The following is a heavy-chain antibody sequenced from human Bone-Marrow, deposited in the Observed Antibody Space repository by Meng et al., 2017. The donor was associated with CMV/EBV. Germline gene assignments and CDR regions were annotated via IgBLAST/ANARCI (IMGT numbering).Heavy chain of an antibody. CDR1: GFTFSSYA. D-gene: IGHD2-2*01. CDR2: IRSKAYGGTT. CDR3: AGYCSSTSCYPTVDY. V-gene: IGHV3-49*04. Sequence: GGSLRLSCAASGFTFSSYAMHWVRQAPGKGLEWVGFIRSKAYGGTTEYAASVKGRFTISRDDSKSIAYLQMNSLKTEDTAVYYCAGYCSSTSCYPTVDYWGQGTLDTVSS. J-gene: IGHJ4*02.